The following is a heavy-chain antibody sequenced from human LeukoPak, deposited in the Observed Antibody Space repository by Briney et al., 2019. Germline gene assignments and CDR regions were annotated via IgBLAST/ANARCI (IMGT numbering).Heavy chain of an antibody. D-gene: IGHD2-21*02. J-gene: IGHJ4*02. CDR1: GGSISSYY. CDR3: ARSMGDRAGLLLYYFDY. CDR2: IHYSGST. Sequence: SETLSLTCTVSGGSISSYYWSWIRQPPGKGLEWIGYIHYSGSTNYNPSLKSRVTISVDTSKNQFSLKLSSVTAADTAVYYCARSMGDRAGLLLYYFDYWGQGTLVTVSS. V-gene: IGHV4-59*01.